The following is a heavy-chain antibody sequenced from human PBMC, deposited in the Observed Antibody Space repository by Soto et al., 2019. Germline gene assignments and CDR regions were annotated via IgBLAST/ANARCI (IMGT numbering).Heavy chain of an antibody. Sequence: SETLSLTCTVSGGSISSGGYYWSWIRQHPGKGLEWIGYIYYSGSTYYNPSLKSRVTISVDTSKNQFSLKLSSVTAADTAVYYCAASVLRFLERPFPHNWFDPWGQGTLVTVSS. D-gene: IGHD3-3*01. CDR1: GGSISSGGYY. V-gene: IGHV4-31*03. CDR3: AASVLRFLERPFPHNWFDP. CDR2: IYYSGST. J-gene: IGHJ5*02.